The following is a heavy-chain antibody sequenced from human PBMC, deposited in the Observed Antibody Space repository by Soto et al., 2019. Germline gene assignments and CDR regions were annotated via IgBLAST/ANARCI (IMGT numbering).Heavy chain of an antibody. CDR1: GGTFSSYT. D-gene: IGHD2-2*01. V-gene: IGHV1-69*02. CDR3: ACQFGASFPSI. J-gene: IGHJ4*02. Sequence: QVQLVQSGAEVKKPGSSVKVSCKASGGTFSSYTISWVRQAPGQGLEWMGRIIPILGIANYAQKFQGRVTITADKSTSTADVELSSLRSEDTAVYYCACQFGASFPSIWGQGTLVNVSS. CDR2: IIPILGIA.